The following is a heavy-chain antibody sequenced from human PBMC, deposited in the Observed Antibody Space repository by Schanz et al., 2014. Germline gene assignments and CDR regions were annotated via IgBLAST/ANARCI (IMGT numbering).Heavy chain of an antibody. V-gene: IGHV3-23*01. CDR2: ISDSGDTA. Sequence: EVQLLESGGGLVQPGGSLRLSCEASGFSFTNYAMSWVLQAPGKGLEWVSLISDSGDTAYYADSVKGRFTISRDNFKGALYLQMSSLRAEDTAVYYCAKSLESCPGGRCSRGYFDYWGQGTLVTVSS. J-gene: IGHJ4*02. D-gene: IGHD2-8*02. CDR1: GFSFTNYA. CDR3: AKSLESCPGGRCSRGYFDY.